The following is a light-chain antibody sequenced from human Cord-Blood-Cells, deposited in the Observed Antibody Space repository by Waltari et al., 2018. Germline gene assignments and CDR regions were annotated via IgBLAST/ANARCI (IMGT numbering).Light chain of an antibody. CDR2: CAS. CDR3: QQYYSAPLT. V-gene: IGKV4-1*01. J-gene: IGKJ4*01. CDR1: QSVLYSPNNKNY. Sequence: DIVMIQSPDSLAVSLGDRGTINCKSRQSVLYSPNNKNYLAWYQQKPGQPPKLLMYCASTRESGVPYRFSGSGSGTDFTLTISSLQAEDVAVYYCQQYYSAPLTFGGGTKVEIK.